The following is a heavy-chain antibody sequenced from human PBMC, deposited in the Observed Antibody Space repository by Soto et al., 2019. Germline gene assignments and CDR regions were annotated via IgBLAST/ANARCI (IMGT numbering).Heavy chain of an antibody. J-gene: IGHJ5*02. CDR1: GGTFSSYA. CDR3: ARVDDWFDP. CDR2: ISAIIGNT. V-gene: IGHV1-18*01. Sequence: ASVKVSCKASGGTFSSYAISWVRQAPGQGLEWMGWISAIIGNTNYAQKFQGRVTMTTDTSTSTAYMELRSLRSDDTAVYYCARVDDWFDPWGQGTLVTVSS.